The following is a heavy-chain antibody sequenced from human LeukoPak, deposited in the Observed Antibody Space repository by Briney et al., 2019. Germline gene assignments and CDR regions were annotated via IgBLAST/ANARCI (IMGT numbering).Heavy chain of an antibody. Sequence: GGSLRLSCAASGFTFSNAWVSRVRQAPGKGLEWVGRIKSKTDGGTTDYAAPVKGRFTISRDDSKNTLYLQMSSLKTEDTAMYYCTATYGDYVLDYWGQGTLVTVSS. CDR3: TATYGDYVLDY. J-gene: IGHJ4*02. CDR2: IKSKTDGGTT. D-gene: IGHD4-17*01. CDR1: GFTFSNAW. V-gene: IGHV3-15*01.